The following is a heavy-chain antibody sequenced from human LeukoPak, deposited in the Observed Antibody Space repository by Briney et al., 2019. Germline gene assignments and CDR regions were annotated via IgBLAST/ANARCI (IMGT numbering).Heavy chain of an antibody. CDR3: ARGWGGQDY. CDR1: GFTFSSYG. D-gene: IGHD3-16*01. V-gene: IGHV3-33*01. CDR2: IWYDGSNK. J-gene: IGHJ4*02. Sequence: GRSLRLSCAASGFTFSSYGMHWVRQAPGKGLEWVAVIWYDGSNKYYADSVKGRFTISRDNSKNTLYLQMNSLRAEDTAVYYCARGWGGQDYWGQGTLVTASS.